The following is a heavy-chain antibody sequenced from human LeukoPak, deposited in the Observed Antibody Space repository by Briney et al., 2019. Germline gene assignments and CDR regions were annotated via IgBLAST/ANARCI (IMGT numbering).Heavy chain of an antibody. J-gene: IGHJ6*02. Sequence: ASVKVSCKASGYTFTSYDINWVRQATGQGLEWMRWMNPNSGNTGYAQKFQGRVTMTRNTSISTAYMELSSLRSEDTAVYYCARGKLELRTYYYYGMDVWGQGTTVTVSS. CDR2: MNPNSGNT. CDR1: GYTFTSYD. CDR3: ARGKLELRTYYYYGMDV. D-gene: IGHD1-7*01. V-gene: IGHV1-8*01.